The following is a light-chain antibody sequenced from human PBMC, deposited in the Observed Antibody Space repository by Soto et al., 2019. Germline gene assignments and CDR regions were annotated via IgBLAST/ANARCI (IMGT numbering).Light chain of an antibody. J-gene: IGLJ2*01. V-gene: IGLV4-69*01. CDR3: QTWGTGIHVL. CDR1: SGHSSYA. Sequence: QPVLTQSPSASASQGASVKLTCTLSSGHSSYAIAWHQQQPEKGPRYLMKLDSDGSHTKGDAIPDRFSGSSSGAERYLTISSRQSEDVADYYCQTWGTGIHVLFGGGTKLTVL. CDR2: LDSDGSH.